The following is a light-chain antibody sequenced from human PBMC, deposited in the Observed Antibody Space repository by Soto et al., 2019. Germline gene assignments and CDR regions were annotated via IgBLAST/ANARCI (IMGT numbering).Light chain of an antibody. Sequence: QSVLTQPASVSGSPGQWITISCTGTSSDVGGYNYVSWYQQHPGKAPKLMIYEVSNRPSGVSNRFSGSKSGNTASLTISGLQAEDEADYYCSSYTSSSTLVFGGGTKLTV. CDR3: SSYTSSSTLV. CDR1: SSDVGGYNY. V-gene: IGLV2-14*01. CDR2: EVS. J-gene: IGLJ2*01.